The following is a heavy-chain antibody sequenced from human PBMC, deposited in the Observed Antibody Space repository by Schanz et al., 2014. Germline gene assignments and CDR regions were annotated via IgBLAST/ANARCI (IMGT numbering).Heavy chain of an antibody. D-gene: IGHD2-15*01. Sequence: DVQLLESGGGLVQPGGSLRLSCAASGFTFNSYAMTWVRQAPGKGLEWVSSISHSGGSKYYADSVKGRFTISRDNSKNTLYLQMNSLSADDTAVFYCAKGMGYCSGGTCYDDYYYGLDVWGQGTTVTVSS. CDR1: GFTFNSYA. CDR2: ISHSGGSK. CDR3: AKGMGYCSGGTCYDDYYYGLDV. V-gene: IGHV3-23*01. J-gene: IGHJ6*02.